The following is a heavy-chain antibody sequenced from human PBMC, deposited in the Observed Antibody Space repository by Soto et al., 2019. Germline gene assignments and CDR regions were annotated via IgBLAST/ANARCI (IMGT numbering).Heavy chain of an antibody. CDR2: ISNSGVTT. D-gene: IGHD6-25*01. J-gene: IGHJ5*01. Sequence: XGSLRLSCAAAGFIFRNYAMGWARQGPGSGLDWISFISNSGVTTNYADSVRGRFTVSRDNSKDTLYLHMTGLRVEDTAVYYCAKSFAAAGRQIWFDSWGHDTLVTAPQ. V-gene: IGHV3-23*01. CDR1: GFIFRNYA. CDR3: AKSFAAAGRQIWFDS.